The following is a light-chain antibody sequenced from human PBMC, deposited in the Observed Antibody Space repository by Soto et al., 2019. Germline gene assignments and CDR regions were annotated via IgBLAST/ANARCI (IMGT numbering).Light chain of an antibody. CDR1: QSVSSNY. J-gene: IGKJ2*01. V-gene: IGKV3-20*01. Sequence: EIVLTQSPGTLSLSPGERAILSCRASQSVSSNYLAWYQQKPGQAPRLLIYGASSRATGIPDRFSGSGSGTDFTLTVSRLEPEDFAVYYCQQYGSSPRAFGRGTKLEIK. CDR3: QQYGSSPRA. CDR2: GAS.